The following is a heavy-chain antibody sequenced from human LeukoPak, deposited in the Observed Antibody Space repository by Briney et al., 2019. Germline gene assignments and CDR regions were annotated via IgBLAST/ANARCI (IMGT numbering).Heavy chain of an antibody. Sequence: GGSLRLSCAASGFIFTNYAMTWVRQAPGKGLEWVSAIGGSRGNTYYADSVRGRFTVSRDNSKNTVYLQMNSLRAEDTAVYYCARGLTGYYADAFDILGQGTMVTVSS. CDR1: GFIFTNYA. V-gene: IGHV3-23*01. D-gene: IGHD3-9*01. J-gene: IGHJ3*02. CDR3: ARGLTGYYADAFDI. CDR2: IGGSRGNT.